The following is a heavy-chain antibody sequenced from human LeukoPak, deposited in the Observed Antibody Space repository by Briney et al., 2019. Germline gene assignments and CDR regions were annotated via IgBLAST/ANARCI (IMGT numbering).Heavy chain of an antibody. CDR2: ISGSGYST. CDR3: AKDLLASFGSFFYFDY. CDR1: GSIFSSYA. J-gene: IGHJ4*02. D-gene: IGHD2/OR15-2a*01. V-gene: IGHV3-23*01. Sequence: PGGSLRLSCAASGSIFSSYAMSWVRQAPGKGLQWVSTISGSGYSTYYADSVRGRFTISRDNSKNTLYLQMNSLRAEDTAVYYCAKDLLASFGSFFYFDYWGQGTLVTVSS.